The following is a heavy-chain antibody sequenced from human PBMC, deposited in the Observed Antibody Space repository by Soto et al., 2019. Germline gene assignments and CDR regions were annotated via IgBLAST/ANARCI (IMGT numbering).Heavy chain of an antibody. V-gene: IGHV3-30*03. CDR3: AAITNWNSYYFGMDV. CDR1: GFTFSSYG. J-gene: IGHJ6*02. CDR2: ISYDGSNK. Sequence: QVQLVESGGGVVQPGRSLRLSCAASGFTFSSYGMHWVRQAPGKGLEWVAVISYDGSNKYYADSVKGRFTIARDNAKNTLYLQMNSLRAEDTAVYYRAAITNWNSYYFGMDVWGQGTTVTVSS. D-gene: IGHD1-20*01.